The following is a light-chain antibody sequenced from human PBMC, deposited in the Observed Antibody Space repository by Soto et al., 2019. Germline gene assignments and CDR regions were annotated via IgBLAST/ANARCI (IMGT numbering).Light chain of an antibody. Sequence: EIVLTQSPATLSSFPGDRVTLSCRASQYINTRSASYQHRPGQAPRLLIYQTSIRAAGIPARFSASGSGTDFTLTISDVQPEDFALYYCHQRQSWPRTFGQGTKVDI. V-gene: IGKV3-11*01. CDR2: QTS. CDR3: HQRQSWPRT. J-gene: IGKJ1*01. CDR1: QYINTR.